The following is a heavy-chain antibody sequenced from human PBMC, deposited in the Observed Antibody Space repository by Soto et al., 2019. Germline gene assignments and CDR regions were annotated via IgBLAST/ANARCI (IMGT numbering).Heavy chain of an antibody. CDR2: VVPVLNIR. V-gene: IGHV1-69*08. J-gene: IGHJ3*02. CDR1: GGTISNYT. CDR3: AREWGGYCSGGSCYSEFAFDI. Sequence: QVQLVQSGAEVKKPGSSVKVSCKASGGTISNYTISWVRQAPGQGLEWMGRVVPVLNIRNYAQKFQGRVGITADKSTSTAYMELRSLRSEDTAVYYCAREWGGYCSGGSCYSEFAFDIWGQGTKVTASS. D-gene: IGHD2-15*01.